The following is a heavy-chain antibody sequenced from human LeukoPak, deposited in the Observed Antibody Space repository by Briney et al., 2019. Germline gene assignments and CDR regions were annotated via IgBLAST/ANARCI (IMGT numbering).Heavy chain of an antibody. CDR3: ARSNWNYPDV. Sequence: SVKVSCKASGYTFTSYAMNWVRQAPGQGLEWMGGIIPIFGTANYAQKFQGRVTITADKSTSTAYMELRSLRSDDTAVYYCARSNWNYPDVWGKGTTVTVSS. CDR1: GYTFTSYA. CDR2: IIPIFGTA. J-gene: IGHJ6*03. V-gene: IGHV1-69*06. D-gene: IGHD1-20*01.